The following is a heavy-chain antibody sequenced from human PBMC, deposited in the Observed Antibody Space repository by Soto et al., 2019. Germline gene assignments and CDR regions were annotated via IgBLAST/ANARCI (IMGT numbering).Heavy chain of an antibody. D-gene: IGHD4-17*01. Sequence: SETLSLTCTVSGGSISSYYWSWIRQPPGKGLEWIGYIYYSGSTNYNPSLKSRVTISVDTSKNQFSLKLSSVTAADTAVYYCARTVVGISYYYYGMDVWGQGTTVTVSS. V-gene: IGHV4-59*01. CDR1: GGSISSYY. CDR2: IYYSGST. J-gene: IGHJ6*02. CDR3: ARTVVGISYYYYGMDV.